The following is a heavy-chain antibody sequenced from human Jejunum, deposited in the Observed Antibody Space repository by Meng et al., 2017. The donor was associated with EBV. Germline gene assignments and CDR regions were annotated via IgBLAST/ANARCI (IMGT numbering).Heavy chain of an antibody. V-gene: IGHV4-4*02. J-gene: IGHJ4*02. CDR2: IYHSGST. Sequence: VQLQESGEGRVKPSGTLSLPWGVSGDSIRSRNWWSWVRQPPGKGLEWIGEIYHSGSTNYNPSLTRRVTISLDKSKNPFSLKLSSVTASDTAVYYCSRYGRVYFPALWYWGQGTLVTVSS. D-gene: IGHD3-22*01. CDR3: SRYGRVYFPALWY. CDR1: GDSIRSRNW.